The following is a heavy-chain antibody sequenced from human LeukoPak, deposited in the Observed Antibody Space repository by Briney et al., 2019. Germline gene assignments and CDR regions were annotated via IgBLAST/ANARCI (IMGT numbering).Heavy chain of an antibody. Sequence: GASVKVSCKASGYTFTSYGISWVRQAPGQGLEWMGWISAYNGNTNYAQKLQGRVTMTTDTSTSTAYMELRSLRSDDTAVYYCARGYDILTGYYSDDYWGQGTLVTVSS. D-gene: IGHD3-9*01. CDR1: GYTFTSYG. CDR2: ISAYNGNT. J-gene: IGHJ4*02. CDR3: ARGYDILTGYYSDDY. V-gene: IGHV1-18*01.